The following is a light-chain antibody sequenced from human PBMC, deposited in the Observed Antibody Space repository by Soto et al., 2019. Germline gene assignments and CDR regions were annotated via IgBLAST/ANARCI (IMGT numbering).Light chain of an antibody. Sequence: EIVMTQSPATLSASLGDRVTLSCRASQSVSSNLAWYQQKPGKAPRLLIYGASNRDTGIPARFSGSGSGTAFIPIISSRLYEDFAVYYCQQYNNCSLLTFGEGTKVEIK. CDR2: GAS. CDR3: QQYNNCSLLT. V-gene: IGKV3-15*01. J-gene: IGKJ4*01. CDR1: QSVSSN.